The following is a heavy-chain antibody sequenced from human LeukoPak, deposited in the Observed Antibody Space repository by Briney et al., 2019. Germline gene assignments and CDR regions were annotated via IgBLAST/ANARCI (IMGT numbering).Heavy chain of an antibody. D-gene: IGHD3-10*01. CDR1: GGSISSGDYY. CDR3: ARDRMVRGVTDY. CDR2: IYYSGST. V-gene: IGHV4-30-4*01. J-gene: IGHJ4*02. Sequence: SETLSLTCTVSGGSISSGDYYWSWIRQPPGKGLEWIGYIYYSGSTYYNPSLESRVTISVDTSKNQFSLKLSSVTAADTAVYYCARDRMVRGVTDYWGQGTLVTVSS.